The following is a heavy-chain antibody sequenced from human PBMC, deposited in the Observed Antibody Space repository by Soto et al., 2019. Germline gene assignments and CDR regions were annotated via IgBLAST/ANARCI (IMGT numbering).Heavy chain of an antibody. J-gene: IGHJ4*02. V-gene: IGHV4-34*01. CDR3: ARSRVRRLSAHFDY. CDR2: INHSGST. D-gene: IGHD2-21*02. CDR1: GGSFSGYY. Sequence: QVQLQQWGAGLLKPSETLSLTCAVYGGSFSGYYWSWIRQPPGKGLEWIGEINHSGSTNYNPSLKSRVTISVDTSKNQFSLKLSSVTAADTAVYYCARSRVRRLSAHFDYWGQGTLVTVSS.